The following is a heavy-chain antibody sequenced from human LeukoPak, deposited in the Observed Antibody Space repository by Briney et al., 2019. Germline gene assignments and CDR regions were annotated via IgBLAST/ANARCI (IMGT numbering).Heavy chain of an antibody. D-gene: IGHD3-16*02. CDR1: GFTFDDYA. CDR2: ISGDGGST. CDR3: TKDTPSMITFGGVIADTPD. Sequence: PGGSLRLSCAASGFTFDDYAMHWVRQAPGKGLEWVSLISGDGGSTCYADSVKGRFTISRDNSKNSLYLQMNSLRTEDTALYYCTKDTPSMITFGGVIADTPDWGQGTLVTVSS. J-gene: IGHJ4*02. V-gene: IGHV3-43*02.